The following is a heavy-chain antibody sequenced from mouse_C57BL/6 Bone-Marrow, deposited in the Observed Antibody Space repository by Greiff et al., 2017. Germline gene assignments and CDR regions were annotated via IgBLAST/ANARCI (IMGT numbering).Heavy chain of an antibody. CDR1: GFTFSDAW. J-gene: IGHJ3*01. Sequence: EVQGVESGGGLVQPGGSMKLSCAASGFTFSDAWMDWVRQSPEKGLEWVAEIRNKANNHATYYAESVKGRFTISRDDSKSSVYLQMNSLRAEDTGIYYCTSYGNDPWFAYWGQGTLVTVSA. CDR2: IRNKANNHAT. V-gene: IGHV6-6*01. D-gene: IGHD2-1*01. CDR3: TSYGNDPWFAY.